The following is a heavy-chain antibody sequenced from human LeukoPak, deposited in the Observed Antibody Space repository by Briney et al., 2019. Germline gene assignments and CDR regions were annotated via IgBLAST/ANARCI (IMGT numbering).Heavy chain of an antibody. Sequence: GRSLRLSCAASGFTFDDYAMHWVRQAPGKGLEWVSGISWNSGSIRYADSVKGRFTISRDNAKNSLYLQMNSLRAEDTALYYCAKAGGGYNYGYSDYWGQGTLVTVSS. D-gene: IGHD5-24*01. CDR2: ISWNSGSI. CDR1: GFTFDDYA. J-gene: IGHJ4*02. V-gene: IGHV3-9*01. CDR3: AKAGGGYNYGYSDY.